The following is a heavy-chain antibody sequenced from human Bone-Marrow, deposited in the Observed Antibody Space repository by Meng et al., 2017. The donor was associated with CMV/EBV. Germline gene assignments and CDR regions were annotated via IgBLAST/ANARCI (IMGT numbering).Heavy chain of an antibody. CDR1: GPGGSNRNYY. CDR2: INHDGTK. V-gene: IGHV4-34*01. D-gene: IGHD6-6*01. CDR3: ARGGPKKYSSSSRGGTDD. J-gene: IGHJ4*02. Sequence: GSLRLSCAVYGPGGSNRNYYWNWLRQPPGKGLEWIGEINHDGTKNYNPSLKSRVTISVDTSKNQFSLKLSSVTAADTAVYYCARGGPKKYSSSSRGGTDDWGQGTLVTVSS.